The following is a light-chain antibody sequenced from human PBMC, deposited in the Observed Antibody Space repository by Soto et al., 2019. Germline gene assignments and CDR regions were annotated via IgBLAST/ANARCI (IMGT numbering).Light chain of an antibody. CDR3: QQYNSYMWT. J-gene: IGKJ1*01. V-gene: IGKV1-5*01. Sequence: DIQMTQSPSTLSAFVGDRVTITCRASQSISSWLAWYQQKPGKAPKLLIYDASSLESGVPSRFSGSGSGTEFTLTISSLQPDDCAAYYCQQYNSYMWTFGQGTKVEIK. CDR1: QSISSW. CDR2: DAS.